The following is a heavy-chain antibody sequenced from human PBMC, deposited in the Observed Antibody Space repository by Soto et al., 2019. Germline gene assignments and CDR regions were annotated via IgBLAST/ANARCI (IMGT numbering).Heavy chain of an antibody. CDR1: GFTFSIYV. CDR3: AREPSGIAAAGTGWFDP. J-gene: IGHJ5*02. CDR2: ISSNGGSA. D-gene: IGHD6-13*01. V-gene: IGHV3-64*01. Sequence: PGGSLRLSCAASGFTFSIYVMYWVRQAPGKGLEYVSAISSNGGSAYYANSVKGRFTISRDNSKNTLYLQMGSLRAEDMAVYYCAREPSGIAAAGTGWFDPWGQGTLVTVSS.